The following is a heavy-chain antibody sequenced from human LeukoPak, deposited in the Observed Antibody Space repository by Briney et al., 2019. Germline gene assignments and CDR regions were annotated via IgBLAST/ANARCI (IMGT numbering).Heavy chain of an antibody. J-gene: IGHJ4*02. Sequence: SETLSLICTVSGGSISSSSYYWGWIRQPPGKGLEWIGSIYYSGSTYYNPSLKSRVTISVDTSKNQFSLKLSSVTAADTAVYYCARLGSFDILTGYFNWGQGTLVTVSS. D-gene: IGHD3-9*01. CDR1: GGSISSSSYY. CDR3: ARLGSFDILTGYFN. V-gene: IGHV4-39*01. CDR2: IYYSGST.